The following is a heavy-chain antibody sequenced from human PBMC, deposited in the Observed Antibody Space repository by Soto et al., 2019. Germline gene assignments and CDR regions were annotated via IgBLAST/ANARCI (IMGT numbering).Heavy chain of an antibody. Sequence: SVKVSCKASGGTFSSYAISWVRQAPGQGLEWMGGIIPIFGTANYAQKFQGRVTITADESTSTAYMELSSLRSEDTAVYYCARDVLGGSYSYYYYGTDVWGQGTTVTVSS. V-gene: IGHV1-69*13. D-gene: IGHD1-26*01. CDR3: ARDVLGGSYSYYYYGTDV. J-gene: IGHJ6*02. CDR2: IIPIFGTA. CDR1: GGTFSSYA.